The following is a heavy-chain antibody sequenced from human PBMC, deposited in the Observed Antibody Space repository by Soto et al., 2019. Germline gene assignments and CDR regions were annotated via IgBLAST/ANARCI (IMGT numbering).Heavy chain of an antibody. CDR2: IWYDGSNK. J-gene: IGHJ6*02. CDR3: ARKSGDYAYGMDV. D-gene: IGHD4-17*01. CDR1: GFTFSSYD. V-gene: IGHV3-33*01. Sequence: PGGSLRLSCAASGFTFSSYDMHWVRQAPGKGLEWVAVIWYDGSNKYYADSVKGRFTISRDNSKNTLYLQMNSLRAEDTAVYYCARKSGDYAYGMDVWGQGTTVTVSS.